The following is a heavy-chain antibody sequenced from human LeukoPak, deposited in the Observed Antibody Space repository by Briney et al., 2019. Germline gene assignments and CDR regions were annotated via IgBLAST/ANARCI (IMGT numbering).Heavy chain of an antibody. V-gene: IGHV4-59*01. Sequence: MASETLSLTCTVSGGPTSGYFWSWIRQAPGKGLEWIGYIYYSASTNYNPSLKSRVSISVDTSKNQVSLQLRSVTAADTAVYYCAREVAATTPYYFDYWGQGTLVTVSS. CDR3: AREVAATTPYYFDY. CDR1: GGPTSGYF. D-gene: IGHD2-15*01. CDR2: IYYSAST. J-gene: IGHJ4*02.